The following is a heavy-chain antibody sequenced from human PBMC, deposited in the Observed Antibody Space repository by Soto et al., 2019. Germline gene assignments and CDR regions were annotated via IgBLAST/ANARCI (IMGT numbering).Heavy chain of an antibody. CDR2: IYHSGDT. CDR1: GGSISSNNW. V-gene: IGHV4-4*02. D-gene: IGHD4-4*01. J-gene: IGHJ4*02. Sequence: QVQLQESGPRLVKPSGTLSLTCTVSGGSISSNNWWTWVRQPPGKGLEWIGEIYHSGDTNYKPSLETRVSISVDKSKNQISQRLNSVTAADTAVYYCARQTYSNYGGWIDFWGQGALVTVSS. CDR3: ARQTYSNYGGWIDF.